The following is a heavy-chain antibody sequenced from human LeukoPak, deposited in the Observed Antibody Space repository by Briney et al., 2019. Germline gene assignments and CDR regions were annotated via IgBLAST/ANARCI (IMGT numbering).Heavy chain of an antibody. Sequence: ASVKVSCKASGYTFTSYGISWVRQAPGQGLEWMGWISTYNGNTNYAQKLQGRVTMTTDTSTSTAYMELRSLRSDDTAVYYCARDTAARGAFDIWGQGTMVTVSS. D-gene: IGHD6-6*01. CDR1: GYTFTSYG. J-gene: IGHJ3*02. CDR2: ISTYNGNT. CDR3: ARDTAARGAFDI. V-gene: IGHV1-18*01.